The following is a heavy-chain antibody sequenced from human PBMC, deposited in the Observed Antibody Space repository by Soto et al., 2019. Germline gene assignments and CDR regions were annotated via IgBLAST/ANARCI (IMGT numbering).Heavy chain of an antibody. CDR2: ISGSGGST. J-gene: IGHJ3*02. CDR1: GFTFSSYA. V-gene: IGHV3-23*01. D-gene: IGHD3-3*01. CDR3: AKDSSIDFWSGYITQADAFDI. Sequence: GGSLRLSCAASGFTFSSYAMSWVRQAPGKGLEWVSAISGSGGSTYYADSVKGRFTISRDNSKNTLYLQMNSLRAEDTAVYYCAKDSSIDFWSGYITQADAFDIWGQGTMVTVSS.